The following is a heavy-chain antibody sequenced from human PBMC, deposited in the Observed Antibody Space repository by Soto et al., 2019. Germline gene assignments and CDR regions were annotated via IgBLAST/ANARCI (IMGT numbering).Heavy chain of an antibody. J-gene: IGHJ6*04. D-gene: IGHD1-20*01. CDR2: ISWDGGST. V-gene: IGHV3-43*01. Sequence: PWGSLRLSCAASGFTFDDYTMHWVRQAPGKGLEWVSLISWDGGSTYYADSVKGRFTISRDNSKNSLYLQMNSLRTEDTALYYCAKGLITGTTGYYGMDVWGKGNTVTVSS. CDR1: GFTFDDYT. CDR3: AKGLITGTTGYYGMDV.